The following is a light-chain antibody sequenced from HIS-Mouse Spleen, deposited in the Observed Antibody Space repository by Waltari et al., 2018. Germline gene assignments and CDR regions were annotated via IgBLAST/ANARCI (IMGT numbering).Light chain of an antibody. V-gene: IGKV1-9*01. Sequence: DIQLTQSPSFLSASVVDRVTITCRASQGISSYLAWYQQKPGKAPKLLIYAASTLQSGVPSRFSGSGSWTEFTLTISSLQPEDFATYYCQQLNSYPPTFGQGTKVEIK. J-gene: IGKJ1*01. CDR3: QQLNSYPPT. CDR1: QGISSY. CDR2: AAS.